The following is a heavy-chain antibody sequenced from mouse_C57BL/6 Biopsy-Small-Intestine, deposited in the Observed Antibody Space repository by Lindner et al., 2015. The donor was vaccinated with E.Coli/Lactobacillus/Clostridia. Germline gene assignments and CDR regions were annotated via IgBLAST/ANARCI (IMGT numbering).Heavy chain of an antibody. J-gene: IGHJ1*01. CDR2: VIPIYGTS. D-gene: IGHD2-4*01. CDR3: ALDVYSSAFRPFMIYGLDV. CDR1: GGTFTNYA. V-gene: IGHV1-81*01. Sequence: SVKVSCKTSGGTFTNYAISWVRQAPGQGLEWVGGVIPIYGTSNYAQRFQGRVTTTADKSTSTAYLEVASLRSEDTAVYYCALDVYSSAFRPFMIYGLDVWGQGTTVIVSS.